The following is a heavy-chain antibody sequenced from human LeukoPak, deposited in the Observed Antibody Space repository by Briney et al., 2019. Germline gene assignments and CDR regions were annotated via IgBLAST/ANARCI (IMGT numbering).Heavy chain of an antibody. Sequence: GGSPRLSCAVSGITLSNYGMSWVRPAPGKGLEWVAGISGSGGGTHYADSVKGRFTISRDNPKNTLHLQMNSLRAEDTAVYFCAKRGVVIRVILVGFHKEAYYFDSWGQGALVTVSS. CDR1: GITLSNYG. CDR3: AKRGVVIRVILVGFHKEAYYFDS. V-gene: IGHV3-23*01. D-gene: IGHD3-10*01. CDR2: ISGSGGGT. J-gene: IGHJ4*02.